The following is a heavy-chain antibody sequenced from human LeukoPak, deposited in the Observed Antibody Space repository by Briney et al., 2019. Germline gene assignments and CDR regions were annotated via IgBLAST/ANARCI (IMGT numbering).Heavy chain of an antibody. V-gene: IGHV4-59*08. Sequence: SETLSLTCTVSGLSISGYYWRWIRQPPGKGVQFMGYIHYTGSTNYSPPLASRVTLSVATSKNQCSLKRRSVTAADTAVYYCARLSKDTVVLPAAMAHYFDYWGQGTLVTVSS. D-gene: IGHD2-2*01. J-gene: IGHJ4*02. CDR2: IHYTGST. CDR1: GLSISGYY. CDR3: ARLSKDTVVLPAAMAHYFDY.